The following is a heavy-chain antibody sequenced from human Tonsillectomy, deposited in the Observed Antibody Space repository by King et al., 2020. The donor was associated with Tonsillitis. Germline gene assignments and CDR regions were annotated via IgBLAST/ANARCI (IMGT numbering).Heavy chain of an antibody. CDR2: VFSNDEK. V-gene: IGHV2-26*01. CDR3: ARNWDTSLGPYPYYGMDV. J-gene: IGHJ6*02. Sequence: TLKESGPVLVKPPETLTLTCTVSGFSLSNARMGVSWIRQPPGKALEWLAHVFSNDEKFVSTSLKRRLTISKDTSKSQVVLTMTNMGPVDTATYYCARNWDTSLGPYPYYGMDVWGQGTTVAVS. CDR1: GFSLSNARMG. D-gene: IGHD3-16*01.